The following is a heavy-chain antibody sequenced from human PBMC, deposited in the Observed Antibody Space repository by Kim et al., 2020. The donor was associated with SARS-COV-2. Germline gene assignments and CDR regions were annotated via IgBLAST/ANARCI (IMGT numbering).Heavy chain of an antibody. CDR3: VYGSDHPTRAFDI. CDR1: GFTFSSYA. J-gene: IGHJ3*02. D-gene: IGHD3-10*01. CDR2: ISGSGGST. Sequence: GGSLRLSCAASGFTFSSYAMSWVRQAPGKGLEWVSAISGSGGSTYYADSVKGRFTISRDNSKNTLYLQMNSLRAEDTAVYYCVYGSDHPTRAFDIWGQGTMVTVSS. V-gene: IGHV3-23*01.